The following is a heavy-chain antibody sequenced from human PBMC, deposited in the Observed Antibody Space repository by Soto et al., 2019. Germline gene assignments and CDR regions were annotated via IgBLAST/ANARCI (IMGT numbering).Heavy chain of an antibody. V-gene: IGHV3-48*02. D-gene: IGHD3-22*01. J-gene: IGHJ6*02. CDR1: GFKISSSS. Sequence: EVQLVETGGGLVQPGGSLRLSCAAFGFKISSSSMNWVRQAPGRGLEWVAYISDSGSNTLYADSVKGRFTVSRDNAKNSLYLQMIGLRDEDRAVYYCARYYYDSSGYDGMDVWGQGTTVTVSS. CDR3: ARYYYDSSGYDGMDV. CDR2: ISDSGSNT.